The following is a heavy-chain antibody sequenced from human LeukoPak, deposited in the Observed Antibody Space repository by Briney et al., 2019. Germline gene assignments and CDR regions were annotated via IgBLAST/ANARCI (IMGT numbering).Heavy chain of an antibody. J-gene: IGHJ2*01. CDR1: GGSISNYY. CDR3: ARHLKSTNWYFDL. V-gene: IGHV4-59*08. CDR2: IYDTGST. Sequence: SETLSLTCTVSGGSISNYYWSWIRQPPAKGQERIGYIYDTGSTNYNPSLKSRVTISVETSKNQFSLKLSSVTAADTAVYYCARHLKSTNWYFDLWGRGTLVTVS.